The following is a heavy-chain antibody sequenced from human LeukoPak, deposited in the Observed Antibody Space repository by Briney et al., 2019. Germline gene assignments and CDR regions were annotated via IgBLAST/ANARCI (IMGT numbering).Heavy chain of an antibody. Sequence: GGSLRLSCAASGFMVGHKYMSWVRQAPGKGLEWLSIIYAGGNTYSADSVKGRFTISRDNSRNTVYLQMNNLRDDDTAVYYCARGQTDLLRDYFDYWGPGTPVTVSS. CDR3: ARGQTDLLRDYFDY. J-gene: IGHJ4*02. V-gene: IGHV3-66*01. CDR2: IYAGGNT. CDR1: GFMVGHKY.